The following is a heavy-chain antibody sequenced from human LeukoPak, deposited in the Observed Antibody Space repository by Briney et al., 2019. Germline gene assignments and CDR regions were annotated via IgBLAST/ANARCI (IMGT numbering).Heavy chain of an antibody. CDR1: GYTFTNYD. J-gene: IGHJ5*01. CDR2: MNPNSGDT. V-gene: IGHV1-8*01. D-gene: IGHD1-26*01. Sequence: ASVKVSCKASGYTFTNYDINWVRQATGQGLEWMGWMNPNSGDTGYAQKYQGRVTMTRDTSISTAYMELTSLTSDDTAIFYCARTGMGGNVWINSWGQGTLVTVSS. CDR3: ARTGMGGNVWINS.